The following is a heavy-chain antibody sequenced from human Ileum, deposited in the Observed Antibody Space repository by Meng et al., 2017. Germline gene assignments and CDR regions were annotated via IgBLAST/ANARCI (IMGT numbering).Heavy chain of an antibody. Sequence: SVKVSCKASGGTVSSYGISWVRQAPGQGLEWMGRIIPYFGTTNYAQKFQGRVTITADKSTSTAYMELSSLRSDETAMYYCASDLNRYYDCSGDYYFNYWGQGTLVTVSS. CDR3: ASDLNRYYDCSGDYYFNY. CDR2: IIPYFGTT. D-gene: IGHD3-22*01. CDR1: GGTVSSYG. J-gene: IGHJ4*02. V-gene: IGHV1-69*06.